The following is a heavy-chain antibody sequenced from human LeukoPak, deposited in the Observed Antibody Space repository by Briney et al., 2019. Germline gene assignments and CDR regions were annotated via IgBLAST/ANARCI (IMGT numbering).Heavy chain of an antibody. V-gene: IGHV4-34*01. D-gene: IGHD3-3*01. CDR2: INHSGST. CDR1: GGSFSPYY. CDR3: ARLSADYDFWSGYSNWFDP. Sequence: PSETLSLTCAVYGGSFSPYYWSWIRQPPEKGLEWIGEINHSGSTNYNPSLNSRVTISVDTSKNQFSLKLSSVTAADTAVYYCARLSADYDFWSGYSNWFDPWGQGTLVTVSS. J-gene: IGHJ5*02.